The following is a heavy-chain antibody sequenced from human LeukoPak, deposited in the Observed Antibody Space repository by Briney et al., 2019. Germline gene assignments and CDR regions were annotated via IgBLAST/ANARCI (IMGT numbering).Heavy chain of an antibody. CDR2: ISYDGSNQ. CDR3: ARRRVYDILTGYYYYYYMDV. CDR1: GGSISSSS. Sequence: LSLTCTVSGGSISSSSYYWGWIRQPPGKGLEWVAIISYDGSNQSYADSVKGRFTISRDNSKNTLYLQMSSLRADDTAVYYCARRRVYDILTGYYYYYYMDVWGKGTTVTISS. V-gene: IGHV3-30*03. D-gene: IGHD3-9*01. J-gene: IGHJ6*03.